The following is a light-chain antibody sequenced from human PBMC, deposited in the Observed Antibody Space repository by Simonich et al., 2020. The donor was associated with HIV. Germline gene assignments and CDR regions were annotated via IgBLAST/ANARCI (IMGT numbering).Light chain of an antibody. J-gene: IGKJ1*01. CDR1: QSVLYSSNSKNY. V-gene: IGKV4-1*01. Sequence: DIVMTQSPDSLAVSLGERATINCKSSQSVLYSSNSKNYLAWYQQKPGQPPKLLIYCASTRESGVPDRFSGSGSGTEFTLTISSLQAEDVAVYYCQQYYSPPWTFGQGTKVEIK. CDR2: CAS. CDR3: QQYYSPPWT.